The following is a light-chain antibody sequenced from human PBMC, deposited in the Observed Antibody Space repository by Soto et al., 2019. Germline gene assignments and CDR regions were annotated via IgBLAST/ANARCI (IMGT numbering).Light chain of an antibody. Sequence: DIKMTQSPSTLSASVGDRVTITCRASQSISSWLAWYQQKPGKAPKLLIYDASSLERGVPSRFSGSGSGTEFTLNISSLQPDDFATYYCQQYNSYPIAFCHGTRLNTK. CDR2: DAS. CDR3: QQYNSYPIA. V-gene: IGKV1-5*01. J-gene: IGKJ5*01. CDR1: QSISSW.